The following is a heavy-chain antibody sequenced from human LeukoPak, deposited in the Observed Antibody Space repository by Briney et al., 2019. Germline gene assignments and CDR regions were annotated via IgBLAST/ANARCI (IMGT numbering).Heavy chain of an antibody. CDR3: ARAEGVSVFDI. V-gene: IGHV3-53*05. J-gene: IGHJ3*02. CDR2: FTSGRST. CDR1: WFTGSRNY. Sequence: AGPVTLSCAPWWFTGSRNYMSWVHQAPGKGLAWVSVFTSGRSTYYADSVEGGFSICRDNSKNTLYPQMNRLRAEDTAVYYCARAEGVSVFDIWGQGTIVTVSS.